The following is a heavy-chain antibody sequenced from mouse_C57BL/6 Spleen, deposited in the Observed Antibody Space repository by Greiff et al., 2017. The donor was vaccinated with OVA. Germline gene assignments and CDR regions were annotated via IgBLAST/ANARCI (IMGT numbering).Heavy chain of an antibody. D-gene: IGHD2-3*01. V-gene: IGHV5-17*01. Sequence: EVKLVESGGGLVKPGGSLKLSCAASGFTFSDYGMHWVRQAPEKGLEWVAYISSGSSTIYYADKVKGRFTISRDNAKNTLFLHMTSLRSEDTAMYYCSRREDGYYDYFDYWGQGTTLTVSS. J-gene: IGHJ2*01. CDR3: SRREDGYYDYFDY. CDR2: ISSGSSTI. CDR1: GFTFSDYG.